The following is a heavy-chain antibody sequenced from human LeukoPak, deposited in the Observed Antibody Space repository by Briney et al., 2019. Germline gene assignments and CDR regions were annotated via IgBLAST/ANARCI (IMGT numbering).Heavy chain of an antibody. CDR1: GFTFSSYS. CDR2: ISSSSSYI. CDR3: AREFPRWLQGFDY. D-gene: IGHD5-24*01. V-gene: IGHV3-21*01. Sequence: PGGSLRLSCAASGFTFSSYSMNWVRQAPGKGLEWVSSISSSSSYIYYADSVKGRFTISRDNAKNSLYLQMNSLRAEDTAVYYCAREFPRWLQGFDYWGQGTLVTVSS. J-gene: IGHJ4*02.